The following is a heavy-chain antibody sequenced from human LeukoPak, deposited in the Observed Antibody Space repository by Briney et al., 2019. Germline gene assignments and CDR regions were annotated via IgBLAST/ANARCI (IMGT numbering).Heavy chain of an antibody. CDR2: ISSSDNTI. Sequence: GGSLRLSCAASGFTFSDYYMSWIRQAPGKGLEWVSYISSSDNTIYYADSVKGRFTISRDNAKNSLYLQVNSLRAEDTAVYYCARGVDSHDFWSGYYGPYGMDVWGQGTTVTVSS. CDR3: ARGVDSHDFWSGYYGPYGMDV. J-gene: IGHJ6*02. D-gene: IGHD3-3*01. CDR1: GFTFSDYY. V-gene: IGHV3-11*01.